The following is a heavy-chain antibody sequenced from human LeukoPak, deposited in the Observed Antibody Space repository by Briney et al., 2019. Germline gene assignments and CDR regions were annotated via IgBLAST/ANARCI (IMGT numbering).Heavy chain of an antibody. CDR1: GFTFSSYA. V-gene: IGHV3-30-3*01. D-gene: IGHD2-2*01. Sequence: GGSLRLSCAASGFTFSSYAMHWVRQAPGKGLEWVEVISYDGSNKYYADSVKGRFTISRDNSKNTLYLQMNSLRAEDTAVYYCAREASRYCSSTSCLNWFDPWGQGTLVTVSS. CDR2: ISYDGSNK. CDR3: AREASRYCSSTSCLNWFDP. J-gene: IGHJ5*02.